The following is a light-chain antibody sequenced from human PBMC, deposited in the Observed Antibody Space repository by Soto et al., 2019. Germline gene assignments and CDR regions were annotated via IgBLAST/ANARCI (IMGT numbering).Light chain of an antibody. V-gene: IGKV1-39*01. CDR3: QKTYITPDT. CDR2: GSS. CDR1: QNIAGY. Sequence: DIQMTQSPSSLSVSVGDRVTITCRASQNIAGYLNWYQQKPGKAPELLIYGSSTLQSGVPSSFSGSGSGTDLTLTISSLQPEDFSPYYCQKTYITPDTVGEGTDLEI. J-gene: IGKJ2*01.